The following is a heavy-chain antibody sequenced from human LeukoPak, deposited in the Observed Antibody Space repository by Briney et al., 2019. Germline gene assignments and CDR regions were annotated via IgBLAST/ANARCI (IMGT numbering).Heavy chain of an antibody. Sequence: PSETLSLTCTVSGGSISSSSYYWGWIRQPPGKGLEWIGSIYYSGSTYYNPSLKSRVTISVDTSKNQFSLKLSSVTAADTAVYYCARGVSITGWFDPWGQGTLVTVSS. J-gene: IGHJ5*02. V-gene: IGHV4-39*07. CDR3: ARGVSITGWFDP. CDR1: GGSISSSSYY. CDR2: IYYSGST. D-gene: IGHD1-20*01.